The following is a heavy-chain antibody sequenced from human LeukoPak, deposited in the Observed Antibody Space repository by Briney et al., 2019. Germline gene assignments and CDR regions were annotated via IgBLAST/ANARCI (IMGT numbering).Heavy chain of an antibody. Sequence: SETLSLTCAVSGGSFSDYYWSWLRQPPGKGLEWIGEINHSGSTNYNPSLKSRVTISVDTSKNQFSLKLSSVTAADTAVYYCARDCSGGSCYSPAAFNIWGQGTMVTVSS. D-gene: IGHD2-15*01. CDR2: INHSGST. CDR3: ARDCSGGSCYSPAAFNI. V-gene: IGHV4-34*01. J-gene: IGHJ3*02. CDR1: GGSFSDYY.